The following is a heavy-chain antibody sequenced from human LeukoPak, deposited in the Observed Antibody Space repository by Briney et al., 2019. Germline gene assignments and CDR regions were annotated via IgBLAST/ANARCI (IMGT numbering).Heavy chain of an antibody. V-gene: IGHV1-2*02. CDR2: INPNSGGT. D-gene: IGHD1-26*01. J-gene: IGHJ5*02. CDR3: ARDYGKATTTPNWFDP. Sequence: ASVKVSCKASGYTFTGYYMHWVRQAPGQGLEWMGWINPNSGGTNYAQKFQGRVTMTRDTSTSTAYMELRSLRSDDTAVYYCARDYGKATTTPNWFDPWGQGTLVTVSS. CDR1: GYTFTGYY.